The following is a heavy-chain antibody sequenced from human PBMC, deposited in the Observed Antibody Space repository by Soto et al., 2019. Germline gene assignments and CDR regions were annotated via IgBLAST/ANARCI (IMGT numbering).Heavy chain of an antibody. D-gene: IGHD3-22*01. CDR2: IWYDGSNK. V-gene: IGHV3-33*01. CDR1: GFTFSSYG. CDR3: ARGGYYDTSGYYSTSYYFDY. Sequence: QVQLVESGGGVVQPGRSLRLSCEASGFTFSSYGMHWVRQAPGKGLEWVAVIWYDGSNKYYADSVKGRFTISRDNSKNTLYRQMNSLRAEDTSVYHCARGGYYDTSGYYSTSYYFDYWGQGTLVTVSS. J-gene: IGHJ4*02.